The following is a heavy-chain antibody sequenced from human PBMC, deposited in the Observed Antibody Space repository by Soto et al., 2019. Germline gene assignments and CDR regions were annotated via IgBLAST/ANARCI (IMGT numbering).Heavy chain of an antibody. CDR1: GFSFGDYG. V-gene: IGHV3-9*01. Sequence: DVQLVESGGGLVQPGRSLRLTCAASGFSFGDYGMHWVRHTPGKGLEWVSGIGWNGATVVYAASVKGRVTASRDSAKNSQNLQMNRRSPEDTALYYGGKDMQWLAPTVQIDSWGQGSMVSVSS. J-gene: IGHJ5*01. CDR2: IGWNGATV. D-gene: IGHD6-19*01. CDR3: GKDMQWLAPTVQIDS.